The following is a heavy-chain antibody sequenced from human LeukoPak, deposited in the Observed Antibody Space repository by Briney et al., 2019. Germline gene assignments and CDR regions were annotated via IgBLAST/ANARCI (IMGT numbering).Heavy chain of an antibody. D-gene: IGHD3-10*01. Sequence: PGGSLRLSCAAPGFTFSSYGMSLVRQALGKGLEWVSTINGGPDDNTYYADYVKGRFTISRDNSRNTLYLQMNSPRAEDTAIYFCAKDFAISLRFGEDYYGMDVWGQGTTVTVSS. CDR2: INGGPDDNT. V-gene: IGHV3-23*01. CDR3: AKDFAISLRFGEDYYGMDV. J-gene: IGHJ6*02. CDR1: GFTFSSYG.